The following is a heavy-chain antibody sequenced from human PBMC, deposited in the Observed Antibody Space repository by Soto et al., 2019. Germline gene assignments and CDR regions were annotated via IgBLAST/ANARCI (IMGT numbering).Heavy chain of an antibody. V-gene: IGHV3-15*01. D-gene: IGHD2-8*01. CDR2: IKSKTDGGTT. CDR3: TTRPSPGRVNDFDY. J-gene: IGHJ4*02. CDR1: GFTFSNAW. Sequence: EMQLVESGGGLVKAGGSLRVSCAASGFTFSNAWMSWVRQAPGKGLEWVGRIKSKTDGGTTDYAAPVKGRFTISRDDSKSTLYLQMNSLKTEDTAVYYCTTRPSPGRVNDFDYWGQGTLVTVSS.